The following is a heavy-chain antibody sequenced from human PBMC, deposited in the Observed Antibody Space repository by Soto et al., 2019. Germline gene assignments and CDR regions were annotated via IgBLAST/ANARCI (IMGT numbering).Heavy chain of an antibody. CDR1: GLTFSNYA. V-gene: IGHV3-23*01. J-gene: IGHJ4*02. Sequence: EVQLLESEGGLVQPGGSLRLSCAASGLTFSNYAMSWVRQAPGKGLEWVSAISGSGGSTYYADSVKGRFTISRDDSKNTLYLQMNSLRAEDTAVYYCAKEGVRSGSSYYFDYWGQGTLVAVSS. CDR3: AKEGVRSGSSYYFDY. D-gene: IGHD3-10*01. CDR2: ISGSGGST.